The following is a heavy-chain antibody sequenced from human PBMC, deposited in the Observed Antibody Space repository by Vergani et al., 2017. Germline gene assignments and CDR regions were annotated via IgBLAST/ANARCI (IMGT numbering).Heavy chain of an antibody. V-gene: IGHV1-69*01. CDR1: GGTFSSYA. Sequence: QVQLVQSGAEVKKPGSSVKVSCKASGGTFSSYAISWVRQAPGQGLEWMGGIIPIFGTANYAQKFQGRVTITADESTGTAYMELSSLRSEDTAVYYCASMNTVEMATIHSYYFDYWGQGTLVTVSS. CDR3: ASMNTVEMATIHSYYFDY. CDR2: IIPIFGTA. D-gene: IGHD5-24*01. J-gene: IGHJ4*02.